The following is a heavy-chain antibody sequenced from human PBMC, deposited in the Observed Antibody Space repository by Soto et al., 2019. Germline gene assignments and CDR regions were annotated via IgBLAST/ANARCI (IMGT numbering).Heavy chain of an antibody. CDR2: IYHSGST. V-gene: IGHV4-4*02. CDR1: GCSISSSNW. D-gene: IGHD6-19*01. CDR3: ARISRSGWFPLD. Sequence: SETLSLTCAVSGCSISSSNWWSWVRQPPGKGLEWIGEIYHSGSTNYNPSLKSRVTISVDKSKNQFSLKLSSVTAADTAVYYCARISRSGWFPLDWGQGTLVTVSS. J-gene: IGHJ4*02.